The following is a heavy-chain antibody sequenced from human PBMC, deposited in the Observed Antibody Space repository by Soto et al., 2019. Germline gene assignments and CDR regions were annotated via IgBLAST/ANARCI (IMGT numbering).Heavy chain of an antibody. Sequence: QVQLVQSGPEVKKPGASVKVSCKASGYTFTNYGISWVRQAPGQGLEWIGWISAYNGDTNYIQKLQGRVTMTTDTSSSTAYKELRNLRSDDTSVYYCARDGGVNWFDPWGQGTLVTVSS. CDR3: ARDGGVNWFDP. CDR1: GYTFTNYG. V-gene: IGHV1-18*01. D-gene: IGHD3-16*01. J-gene: IGHJ5*02. CDR2: ISAYNGDT.